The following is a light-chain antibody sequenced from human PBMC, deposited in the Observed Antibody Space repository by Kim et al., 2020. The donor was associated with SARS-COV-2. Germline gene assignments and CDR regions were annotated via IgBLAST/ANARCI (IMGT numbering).Light chain of an antibody. CDR3: SSYTSTSTLV. J-gene: IGLJ2*01. CDR1: SSDVGGYIY. Sequence: GPSLTISCTGTSSDVGGYIYISWYQQQPAKAPKLMIYDVSHRPSGVSNRFSGSKSGNTASLTISGLQAEDEADYYCSSYTSTSTLVFGGGTQLTVL. CDR2: DVS. V-gene: IGLV2-14*03.